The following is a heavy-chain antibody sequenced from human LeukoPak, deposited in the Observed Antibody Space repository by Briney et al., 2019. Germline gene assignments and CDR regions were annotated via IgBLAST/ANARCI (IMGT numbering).Heavy chain of an antibody. Sequence: SETLSLTCAVYGGTFGGYYWTWVRQPPGERPEWIGEINHFGNTNYNSSLKSRVTISVDTSKHQFSLKLHSVTAADTAVYYRARAGNVLVVTQKKKKPFDLWGQGTLVSVSS. CDR2: INHFGNT. J-gene: IGHJ4*02. CDR3: ARAGNVLVVTQKKKKPFDL. CDR1: GGTFGGYY. D-gene: IGHD3-22*01. V-gene: IGHV4-34*08.